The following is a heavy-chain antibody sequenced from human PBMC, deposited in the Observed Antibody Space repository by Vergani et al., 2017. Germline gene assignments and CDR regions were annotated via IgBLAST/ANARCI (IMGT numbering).Heavy chain of an antibody. CDR3: ARGDYGILTGYRY. D-gene: IGHD3-9*01. CDR1: GYTFSNYY. J-gene: IGHJ4*02. V-gene: IGHV1-46*03. CDR2: INPSGGHT. Sequence: QVQVVQSGAEVKKSGASVKVSCKTSGYTFSNYYMHWVRPAPGQGLEWMGIINPSGGHTNYAQKFQGRVTMTRDTSTSTVYMELSSPRSEDTAIYYCARGDYGILTGYRYWGQGTLVTVSA.